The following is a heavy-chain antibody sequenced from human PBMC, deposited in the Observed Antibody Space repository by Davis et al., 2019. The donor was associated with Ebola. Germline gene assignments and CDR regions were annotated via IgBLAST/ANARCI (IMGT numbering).Heavy chain of an antibody. D-gene: IGHD3-10*01. CDR1: GDSINGYY. J-gene: IGHJ4*02. CDR3: ARIKLWFGESFDY. V-gene: IGHV4-59*12. CDR2: IHYTGRT. Sequence: MPSETLSLTCTVSGDSINGYYWSWIRQPPGKGLEWIGYIHYTGRTSYNPSLESRVTMSVDTSKNQFSLKLSSVTAADTAVYYCARIKLWFGESFDYWGQGTLVTVSS.